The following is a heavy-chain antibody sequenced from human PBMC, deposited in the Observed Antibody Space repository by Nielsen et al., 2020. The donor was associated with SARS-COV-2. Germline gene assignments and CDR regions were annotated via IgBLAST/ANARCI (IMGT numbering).Heavy chain of an antibody. J-gene: IGHJ6*03. CDR1: GGSISSYY. Sequence: SETLSLTCTVSGGSISSYYWSWIRQPPGKGLEWIGYIYYSGSTNYNPSLKSRVTISVDTSKNQFSLKLSSVTAADTAVYYCARAGFWSGYPSPYYYYYMDVWGKGTTVTVSS. CDR3: ARAGFWSGYPSPYYYYYMDV. V-gene: IGHV4-59*01. CDR2: IYYSGST. D-gene: IGHD3-3*01.